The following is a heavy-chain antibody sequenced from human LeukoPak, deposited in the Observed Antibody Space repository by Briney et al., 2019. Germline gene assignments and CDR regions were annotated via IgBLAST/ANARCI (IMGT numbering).Heavy chain of an antibody. V-gene: IGHV3-15*01. D-gene: IGHD3-22*01. CDR2: IKSKTDGGTT. CDR3: TTDLNYYDSSGYYHH. CDR1: GFTFSNAW. J-gene: IGHJ5*02. Sequence: GGSLRLSCAASGFTFSNAWMSWVRQAPGKGLEWVGRIKSKTDGGTTDYAAPVKGRFTISRDDSKNTLYLQINSLKTEDTAVYYCTTDLNYYDSSGYYHHWGQGTLVTVSS.